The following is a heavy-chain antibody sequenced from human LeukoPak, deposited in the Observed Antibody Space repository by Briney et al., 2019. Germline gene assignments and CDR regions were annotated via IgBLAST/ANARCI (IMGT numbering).Heavy chain of an antibody. D-gene: IGHD3-16*01. CDR2: IYYSGST. CDR1: GGSISSYY. J-gene: IGHJ4*02. Sequence: PSETLSLTCTVSGGSISSYYWSWIRQPPGKGLEWIGYIYYSGSTNYNPPLKSRVTISVDTSKNQFSLKLSSVTAADTAVYYCASAYDDCYFDYWGQGTLVTVSS. CDR3: ASAYDDCYFDY. V-gene: IGHV4-59*08.